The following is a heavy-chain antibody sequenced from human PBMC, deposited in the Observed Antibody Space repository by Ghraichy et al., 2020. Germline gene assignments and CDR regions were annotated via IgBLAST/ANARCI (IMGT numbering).Heavy chain of an antibody. CDR2: IWYDGSNK. Sequence: GGSLRLSCAASGFTFSSYGMHWVRQALGKGLEWVAVIWYDGSNKYYADSVKGRFTISRDNSKNTLYLQMNSLRAEDTAVYYCARDQGSLNRWELPDYWGQGTLVTVSS. J-gene: IGHJ4*02. V-gene: IGHV3-33*01. D-gene: IGHD1-26*01. CDR1: GFTFSSYG. CDR3: ARDQGSLNRWELPDY.